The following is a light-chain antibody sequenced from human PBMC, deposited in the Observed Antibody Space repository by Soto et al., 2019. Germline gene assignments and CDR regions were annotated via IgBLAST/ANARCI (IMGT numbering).Light chain of an antibody. J-gene: IGLJ1*01. CDR1: SSDVGGYNY. CDR2: EVS. Sequence: QSVLTQPPSASGSPGQSVTISCTGTSSDVGGYNYVSWYQQHPGKAPKLMIYEVSKRPSGVPDRFSGSKSGNTASLTVSGLQAEDEADYYCSSYAGSEEVLGTGTKVTVL. CDR3: SSYAGSEEV. V-gene: IGLV2-8*01.